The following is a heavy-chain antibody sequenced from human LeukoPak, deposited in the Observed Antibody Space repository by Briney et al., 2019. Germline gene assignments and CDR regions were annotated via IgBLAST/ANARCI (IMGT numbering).Heavy chain of an antibody. V-gene: IGHV4-59*01. CDR2: VYYSGGGT. CDR1: GGSISNYY. CDR3: ARGNSSGWYGGFDY. D-gene: IGHD6-19*01. Sequence: SETLSLTCTVSGGSISNYYWSWIRQPPGKGPEWIGYVYYSGGGTNYNPSLKSRVTMSVDTSKNHFSLKLGSVTAADTAVYYCARGNSSGWYGGFDYWGQGILVTVSS. J-gene: IGHJ4*02.